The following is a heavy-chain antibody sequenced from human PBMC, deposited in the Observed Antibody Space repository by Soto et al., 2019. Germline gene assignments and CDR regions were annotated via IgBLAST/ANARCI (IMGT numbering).Heavy chain of an antibody. V-gene: IGHV1-18*04. CDR1: GYDFTPYP. J-gene: IGHJ4*02. D-gene: IGHD2-21*01. CDR3: GRTGIVKRGDSDY. CDR2: ISTSTGVT. Sequence: QVHLVQSGPEVKKPGASVKVSCAPSGYDFTPYPISWVRQAPGQGLEWMSWISTSTGVTHYAQHFQGRVTITTDTSTSPVYRELRSLKADDPAVYYCGRTGIVKRGDSDYWGQGTRVTVSS.